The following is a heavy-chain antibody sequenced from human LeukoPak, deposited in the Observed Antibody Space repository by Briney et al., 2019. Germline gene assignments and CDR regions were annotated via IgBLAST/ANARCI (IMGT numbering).Heavy chain of an antibody. V-gene: IGHV3-21*01. D-gene: IGHD1-26*01. CDR2: ISSSSSYI. J-gene: IGHJ4*02. Sequence: GGSPRLSCAASGFTFSIYTINWVRQAPGKGLEWVSSISSSSSYIYYADSVKGRLTISRDNAKNSLYLQMNSLRAEDTAVYYCARGDGRGSYKDYYFDYWGQGTLVTVSS. CDR3: ARGDGRGSYKDYYFDY. CDR1: GFTFSIYT.